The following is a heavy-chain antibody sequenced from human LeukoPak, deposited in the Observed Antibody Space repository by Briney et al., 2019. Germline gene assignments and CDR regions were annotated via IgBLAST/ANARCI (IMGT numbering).Heavy chain of an antibody. D-gene: IGHD5-18*01. J-gene: IGHJ4*02. CDR3: ARGEGQLWSYYFDY. CDR2: INHSGST. V-gene: IGHV4-34*01. Sequence: SETLSLTCAVYGGSFSGYYWSWIRQPPGEGLEWIGEINHSGSTNYNPSLKSRVTISVDTSKNQCSLRLSSVTAADTAVYYCARGEGQLWSYYFDYWGQGTLVTVSS. CDR1: GGSFSGYY.